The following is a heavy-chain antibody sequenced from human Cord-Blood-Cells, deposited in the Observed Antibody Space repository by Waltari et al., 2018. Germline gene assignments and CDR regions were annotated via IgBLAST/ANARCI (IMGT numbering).Heavy chain of an antibody. V-gene: IGHV3-7*01. CDR2: IKQDGSEK. D-gene: IGHD3-16*01. J-gene: IGHJ4*02. CDR1: GFTFSSYW. Sequence: EVQLVESGGGLVQPGGSLRLSCAVSGFTFSSYWMSWVRQAPGKGLEWVANIKQDGSEKYYVDSVKGRFTISRDNAKNSLYLQMNSLRAEDTAVYYCARSWGFDYWGQGTLVTVSS. CDR3: ARSWGFDY.